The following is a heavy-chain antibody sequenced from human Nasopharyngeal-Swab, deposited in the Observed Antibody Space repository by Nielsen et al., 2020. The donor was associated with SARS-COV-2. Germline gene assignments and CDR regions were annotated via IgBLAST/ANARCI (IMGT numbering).Heavy chain of an antibody. D-gene: IGHD3-10*01. J-gene: IGHJ5*02. V-gene: IGHV5-51*01. CDR3: TRGSVVIREDNWFDP. CDR2: IYPVDSTL. CDR1: GYSFTSYW. Sequence: GGSLRLSCKGSGYSFTSYWIGWVRQLPGKGLEWMGIIYPVDSTLRYSPSFQGHVTISADRSISTAYLQWSSLRASDTAMYYCTRGSVVIREDNWFDPWGQGTLVTVSS.